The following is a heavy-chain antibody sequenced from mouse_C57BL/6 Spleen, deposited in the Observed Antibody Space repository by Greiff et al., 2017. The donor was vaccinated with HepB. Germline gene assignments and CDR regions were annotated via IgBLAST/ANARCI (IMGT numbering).Heavy chain of an antibody. CDR3: ARGIASYWYFDV. CDR2: IYPGGGYT. Sequence: VKLQESGAELVRPGTSVKMSCKASGYTFTNYWIGWAKQRPGHGLEWIGDIYPGGGYTNYNEKFKGKATLTADKSSSTAYMQFSSLTSEDSAIYYCARGIASYWYFDVWGTGTTVTVSS. D-gene: IGHD5-2*01. J-gene: IGHJ1*03. CDR1: GYTFTNYW. V-gene: IGHV1-63*01.